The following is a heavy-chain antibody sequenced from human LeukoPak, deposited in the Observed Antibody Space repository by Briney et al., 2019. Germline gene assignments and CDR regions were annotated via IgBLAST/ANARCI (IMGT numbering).Heavy chain of an antibody. CDR1: GFTFSSYS. CDR3: ARDRSSSSWYVPFDY. J-gene: IGHJ4*02. CDR2: ISSSSSYI. Sequence: GGSLRLSCAASGFTFSSYSMNWVRQAPGKGLEWVSSISSSSSYIYYADSVKGRFTISSDNAKNSLYLQMNSLRAEDTAVYYCARDRSSSSWYVPFDYWGQGTLVTVSS. V-gene: IGHV3-21*01. D-gene: IGHD6-13*01.